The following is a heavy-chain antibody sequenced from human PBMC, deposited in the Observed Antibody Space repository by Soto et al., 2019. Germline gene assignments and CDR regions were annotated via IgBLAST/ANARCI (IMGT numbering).Heavy chain of an antibody. V-gene: IGHV4-31*03. CDR2: IYYSGST. D-gene: IGHD3-22*01. Sequence: SETLSLTCTVSGGSISSGGYYWSWIRQHPGKGLEWIGYIYYSGSTYYNPSLKSRVTISVDTSKNQFSLKLSSVTAADTAVYSFDSVVSYDSSGYSSLYAFDYWGEGTLLSVS. J-gene: IGHJ4*01. CDR1: GGSISSGGYY. CDR3: DSVVSYDSSGYSSLYAFDY.